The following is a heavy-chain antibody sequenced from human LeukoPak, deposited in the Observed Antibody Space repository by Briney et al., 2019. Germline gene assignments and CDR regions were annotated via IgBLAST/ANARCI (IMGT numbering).Heavy chain of an antibody. CDR1: GFTVSSNY. J-gene: IGHJ4*02. CDR3: ARESPGYSSGWYGGHLDY. Sequence: GGSLRLSCAASGFTVSSNYMSWVRQAPGKGLEWVSVIYSGGSTYYADSVKGRFTISRDNSKNTLYLQMNRLRAEDTAVYYCARESPGYSSGWYGGHLDYWGQGTPVTVSS. D-gene: IGHD6-19*01. CDR2: IYSGGST. V-gene: IGHV3-53*01.